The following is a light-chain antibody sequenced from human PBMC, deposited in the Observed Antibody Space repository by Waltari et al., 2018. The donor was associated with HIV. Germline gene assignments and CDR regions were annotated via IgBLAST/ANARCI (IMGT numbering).Light chain of an antibody. Sequence: EIVMTQSPATLSVSPGERATPSCRASQSVGSNLAWYQQKPGQAPRLLIYGASTRATGIPARFSGSGSGTEFTLTISSLQSEDFAVYYCQQYNKWPPWTFGQGTKVEIK. CDR2: GAS. CDR3: QQYNKWPPWT. CDR1: QSVGSN. J-gene: IGKJ1*01. V-gene: IGKV3-15*01.